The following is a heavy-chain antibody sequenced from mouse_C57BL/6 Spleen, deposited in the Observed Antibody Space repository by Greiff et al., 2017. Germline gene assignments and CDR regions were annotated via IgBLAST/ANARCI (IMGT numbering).Heavy chain of an antibody. CDR1: GFTFSSYG. CDR2: ISSGGSYT. D-gene: IGHD2-4*01. V-gene: IGHV5-6*02. Sequence: DVMLVESGGDFVKPGGSLKLSCAASGFTFSSYGMSWVRQTPDKRLEWVATISSGGSYTYYPDSVKGRFTISRDNAKNTLYLQMSSLKSEDTAMYYCERHSGYDYDVPADWGQGTLVTVSA. CDR3: ERHSGYDYDVPAD. J-gene: IGHJ3*01.